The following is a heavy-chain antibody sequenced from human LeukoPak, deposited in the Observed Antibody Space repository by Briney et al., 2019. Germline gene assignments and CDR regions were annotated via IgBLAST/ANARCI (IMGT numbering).Heavy chain of an antibody. J-gene: IGHJ4*02. D-gene: IGHD6-13*01. Sequence: ASVKVSCKVSGYTLSELSMHWVRQSPGKGLEWMGGFDVAETDTIYAQKFQGRVTMTEDTSTDTAYMELNSLSSEDTAVYYCARDGAATSNYYFDYWGQGTLVTVSS. V-gene: IGHV1-24*01. CDR1: GYTLSELS. CDR3: ARDGAATSNYYFDY. CDR2: FDVAETDT.